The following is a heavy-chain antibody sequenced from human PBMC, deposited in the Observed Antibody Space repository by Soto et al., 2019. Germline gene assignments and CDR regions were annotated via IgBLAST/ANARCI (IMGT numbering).Heavy chain of an antibody. CDR3: ARLSGLRPAY. CDR1: GGSVSRGSYY. V-gene: IGHV4-61*01. D-gene: IGHD4-17*01. Sequence: SETLSLTCAVSGGSVSRGSYYWSWIRQPPGKGLEWIGYIYYSGSTNYNPSLKSRVTISVDTSKNQFSLKLSSVTAADTAVYYCARLSGLRPAYWGQGTLVTVSS. CDR2: IYYSGST. J-gene: IGHJ4*02.